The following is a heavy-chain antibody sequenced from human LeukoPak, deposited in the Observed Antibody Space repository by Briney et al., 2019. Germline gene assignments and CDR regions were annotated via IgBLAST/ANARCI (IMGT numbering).Heavy chain of an antibody. CDR3: ARGKIRGSHIDY. CDR1: GGSISRSDCY. V-gene: IGHV4-39*07. J-gene: IGHJ4*02. D-gene: IGHD1-26*01. CDR2: MYSSGIT. Sequence: SETLSLTCTVSGGSISRSDCYWGWIRQPPGKGLEWIGSMYSSGITYYNPSLKSRVTISVDTSKNQFSLRLRSVTAADTAVYYCARGKIRGSHIDYWGQGTLVTVSS.